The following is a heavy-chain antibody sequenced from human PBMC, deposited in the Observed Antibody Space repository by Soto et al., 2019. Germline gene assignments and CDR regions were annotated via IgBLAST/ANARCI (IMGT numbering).Heavy chain of an antibody. CDR3: ARGIYDTSVGTAFDI. J-gene: IGHJ3*02. D-gene: IGHD3-22*01. Sequence: PSPTLSLTCAISGDSVSSDTVVWNWIRLSPSRGLEWLGRTYYRSKWYHEYVVFVQSRIIINPDTSKNHFSLQLNSVTPEDTAVYYCARGIYDTSVGTAFDIWGQGTKVTVSS. CDR1: GDSVSSDTVV. V-gene: IGHV6-1*01. CDR2: TYYRSKWYH.